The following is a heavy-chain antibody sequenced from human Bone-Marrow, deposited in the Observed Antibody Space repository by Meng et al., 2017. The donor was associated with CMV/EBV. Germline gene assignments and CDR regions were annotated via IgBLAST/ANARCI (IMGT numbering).Heavy chain of an antibody. V-gene: IGHV4-34*01. CDR2: INHSGST. D-gene: IGHD6-13*01. CDR1: GVSFSGHY. J-gene: IGHJ4*02. Sequence: SETLSLTCAVYGVSFSGHYWSWIRQPPGKGLEWIGEINHSGSTNYNPSLKSRVTISVDTSKNQSPLMLSSVTAADKAVYYCARTPGYSSSWYHDYWGQGTLVTVSS. CDR3: ARTPGYSSSWYHDY.